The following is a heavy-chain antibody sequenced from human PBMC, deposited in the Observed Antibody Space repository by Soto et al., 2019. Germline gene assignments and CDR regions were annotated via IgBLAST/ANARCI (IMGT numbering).Heavy chain of an antibody. CDR1: GFTFTTYA. D-gene: IGHD3-16*02. CDR3: VKVPRSIVVPSYFVA. Sequence: PGGSLRLSCSASGFTFTTYAMYWVRQAPGKGLEYVSGISTNAAREDYADSVKGRFTISRDNSKSTLYLQMTSLRVEDTAVYYCVKVPRSIVVPSYFVAWGQGALVTVSS. V-gene: IGHV3-64D*08. CDR2: ISTNAARE. J-gene: IGHJ4*02.